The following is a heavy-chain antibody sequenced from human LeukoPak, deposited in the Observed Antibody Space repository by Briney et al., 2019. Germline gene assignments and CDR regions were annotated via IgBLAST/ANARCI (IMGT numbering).Heavy chain of an antibody. CDR2: IYYSGST. Sequence: SETLSLTCTVSGGSISSYYWSWIRQPPGKGLDWIGYIYYSGSTNYNPSLKSRVTISVDTSKNQFSLKLSSVTAADTAVYYCARKYCSGGSCYPDYWGQGTLVTVSS. J-gene: IGHJ4*02. V-gene: IGHV4-59*01. D-gene: IGHD2-15*01. CDR1: GGSISSYY. CDR3: ARKYCSGGSCYPDY.